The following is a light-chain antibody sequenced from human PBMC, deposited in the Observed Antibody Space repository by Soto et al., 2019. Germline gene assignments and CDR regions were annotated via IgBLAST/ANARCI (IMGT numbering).Light chain of an antibody. V-gene: IGKV1-5*03. CDR1: QDISNY. Sequence: TCQASQDISNYLNWYQQKPGKAPKLLIYKASTLKSGVPSRFSGSGSGTEFSHTISRLQHDYFATYYSQQYNGYPAAFGQGTKVDIK. J-gene: IGKJ1*01. CDR2: KAS. CDR3: QQYNGYPAA.